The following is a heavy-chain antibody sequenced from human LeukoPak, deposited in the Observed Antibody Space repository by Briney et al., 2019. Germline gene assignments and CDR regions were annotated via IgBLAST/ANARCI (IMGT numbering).Heavy chain of an antibody. CDR2: IYPNSGGT. Sequence: ASVKVSCKASGYTFTGYYMHWVRQAPGQGLEWMGWIYPNSGGTNYAQKFQGRVTVTRDTSISTAYMELSRLRSDDTAVYYCARITIFGVVTPDYWGQGTLVTVSS. D-gene: IGHD3-3*01. CDR1: GYTFTGYY. J-gene: IGHJ4*02. V-gene: IGHV1-2*02. CDR3: ARITIFGVVTPDY.